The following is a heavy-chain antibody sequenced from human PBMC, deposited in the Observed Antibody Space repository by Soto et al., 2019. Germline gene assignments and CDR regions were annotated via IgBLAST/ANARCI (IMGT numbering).Heavy chain of an antibody. CDR3: ARPAAAGRYYYYYGMDV. V-gene: IGHV5-51*01. CDR2: IYPGDSDT. CDR1: GYSFTTYW. J-gene: IGHJ6*02. Sequence: PGESLKISCKGSGYSFTTYWIAWVRQMPGKVLEWMGIIYPGDSDTRYSPSFQGQVTISADKSISTAYLQWSSLKASDTAMYYCARPAAAGRYYYYYGMDVWGQGXAVTVYS. D-gene: IGHD6-13*01.